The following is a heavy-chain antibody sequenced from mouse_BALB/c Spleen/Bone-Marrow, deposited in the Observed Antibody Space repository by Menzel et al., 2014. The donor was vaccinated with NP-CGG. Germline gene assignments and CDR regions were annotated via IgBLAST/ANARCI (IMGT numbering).Heavy chain of an antibody. Sequence: EVKLMESGGGLVQPGGSLKLSCAASGFAFSRFWMSWVRQAPGKGLEWIGEINPDSSTINYTPSLKDKFIISRVNAKNTLYLQKSKVRSEDTALYYCTRLHYYGYSAYWGQGTLVTVST. CDR2: INPDSSTI. CDR3: TRLHYYGYSAY. CDR1: GFAFSRFW. V-gene: IGHV4-1*02. J-gene: IGHJ3*01. D-gene: IGHD1-2*01.